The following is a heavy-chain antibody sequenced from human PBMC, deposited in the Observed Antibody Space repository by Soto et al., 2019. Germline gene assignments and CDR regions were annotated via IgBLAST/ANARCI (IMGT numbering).Heavy chain of an antibody. CDR2: ISGSGGST. CDR3: AKALYSSSWYFDY. Sequence: GGSLRLSCAASGFTFSSYAMSWVRQAPGKGLEWVSAISGSGGSTYYADSVKGRFTISRDNSKNTLYLQMNSLRTEDTAVYYCAKALYSSSWYFDYWGQGTLVTVSS. D-gene: IGHD6-13*01. CDR1: GFTFSSYA. V-gene: IGHV3-23*01. J-gene: IGHJ4*02.